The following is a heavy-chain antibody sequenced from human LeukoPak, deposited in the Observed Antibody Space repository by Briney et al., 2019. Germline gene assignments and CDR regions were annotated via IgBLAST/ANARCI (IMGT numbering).Heavy chain of an antibody. V-gene: IGHV3-23*01. CDR2: ISGSGGST. D-gene: IGHD2-21*02. CDR3: AKGTAIFWFDP. Sequence: GGSLRLSCAASGFTFSSYAMSWIRQAPGKGLEWVSTISGSGGSTYYADSVKGRFTISRDNSKNTLYLQMNSLRAEDTAVYYCAKGTAIFWFDPWGQGTLVTVSS. J-gene: IGHJ5*02. CDR1: GFTFSSYA.